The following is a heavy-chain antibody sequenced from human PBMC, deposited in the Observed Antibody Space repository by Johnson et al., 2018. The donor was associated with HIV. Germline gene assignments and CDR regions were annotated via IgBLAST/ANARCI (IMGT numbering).Heavy chain of an antibody. CDR1: GFTVSSNY. CDR2: IWYDGSNK. Sequence: QAQLVESGGGLVQPGGSLRLSCAASGFTVSSNYMSWVRQAPGKGLEWVAVIWYDGSNKYYADSVKGRFTISRDNSKNTLYLQMNSLRAEDTAVYYCAKDLFYGSGSWGAFDIWGQGTMVTVSS. J-gene: IGHJ3*02. D-gene: IGHD3-10*01. V-gene: IGHV3-30*02. CDR3: AKDLFYGSGSWGAFDI.